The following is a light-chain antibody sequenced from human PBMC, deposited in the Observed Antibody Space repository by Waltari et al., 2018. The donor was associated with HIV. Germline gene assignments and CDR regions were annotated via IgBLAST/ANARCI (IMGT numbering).Light chain of an antibody. CDR2: VDT. V-gene: IGLV3-1*01. Sequence: SYELTQPPSVSVSPGQTASITCSGDKLGDKYAYWYQQKPGQSPVLVIYVDTKRPSGIPDRFSGSNSGNTATLTISGTQAMDEADYYCQAWDSNTGVFGGGTKLTVL. J-gene: IGLJ2*01. CDR1: KLGDKY. CDR3: QAWDSNTGV.